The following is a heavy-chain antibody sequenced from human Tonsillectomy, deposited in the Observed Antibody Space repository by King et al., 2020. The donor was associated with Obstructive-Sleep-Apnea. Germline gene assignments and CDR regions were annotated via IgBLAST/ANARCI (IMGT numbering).Heavy chain of an antibody. CDR3: ASAAMRAPAFDY. Sequence: VQLVESGGGVVQPGRSLRLSCAASGFTFSSYGMHWVRQAPGKGLEWVALMSYDGNNKFYADSVKGRFTISRDTAKNTLYLQMSSLRAEDTAVYYCASAAMRAPAFDYWGQGPLVTVSS. CDR1: GFTFSSYG. D-gene: IGHD2-2*01. V-gene: IGHV3-30*03. CDR2: MSYDGNNK. J-gene: IGHJ4*02.